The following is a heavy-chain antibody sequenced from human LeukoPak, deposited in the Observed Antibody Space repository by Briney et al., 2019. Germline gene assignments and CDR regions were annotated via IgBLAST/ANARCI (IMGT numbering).Heavy chain of an antibody. J-gene: IGHJ3*02. Sequence: GGSLRLSCAASGFTFSSYAMHWVRQAPGKGLEWVAVISYDGSNKYYADSVKGRFTISRDNSKNTLYLQMNSLRAEDTAVYYCARGMFIGGWYRAFDIWGQGTMVTVSS. CDR1: GFTFSSYA. V-gene: IGHV3-30*04. D-gene: IGHD6-19*01. CDR2: ISYDGSNK. CDR3: ARGMFIGGWYRAFDI.